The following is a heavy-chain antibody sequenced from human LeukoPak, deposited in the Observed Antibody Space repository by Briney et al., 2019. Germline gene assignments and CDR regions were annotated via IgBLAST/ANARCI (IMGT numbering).Heavy chain of an antibody. J-gene: IGHJ6*03. D-gene: IGHD6-19*01. Sequence: ASVKVSCKASGYTSTSYYMHWVRQAPGQGLEWMGIINPSGGSTSYAQKFQGRVTMTRDTSTSTVYMELSSLRSEDTAVYYCARERSIAVAGTLRREVYYMDVWGKGTTVTVSS. CDR3: ARERSIAVAGTLRREVYYMDV. CDR1: GYTSTSYY. CDR2: INPSGGST. V-gene: IGHV1-46*01.